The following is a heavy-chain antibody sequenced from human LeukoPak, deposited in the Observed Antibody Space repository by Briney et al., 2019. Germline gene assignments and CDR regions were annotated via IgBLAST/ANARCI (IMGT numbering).Heavy chain of an antibody. Sequence: GGSLRLSCAASGFTFSSYAMSWVRQAPGKGLEWVSAISGSGGSTYYADSVKGRFTISRDNSKNTLYLQMNSLRAEDTAVYYCAKVKGIQLWFNYYYGMDVWGQGTTVTVSS. CDR3: AKVKGIQLWFNYYYGMDV. D-gene: IGHD5-18*01. J-gene: IGHJ6*02. CDR2: ISGSGGST. CDR1: GFTFSSYA. V-gene: IGHV3-23*01.